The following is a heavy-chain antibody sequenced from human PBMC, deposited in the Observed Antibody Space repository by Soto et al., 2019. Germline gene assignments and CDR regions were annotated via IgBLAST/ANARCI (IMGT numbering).Heavy chain of an antibody. V-gene: IGHV1-3*01. J-gene: IGHJ4*02. D-gene: IGHD5-12*01. CDR2: INAGNGNT. Sequence: QVQLVQSGSEVKKPGASVKVSCKASGYTFTSYAMHWVRQAPGQRLEWMGWINAGNGNTKYSQKFPGRVTITSDTTARTADMELSSVRSEDTAVSYCARDRRRDGYNDYYFDYWGQGTLVTVSS. CDR3: ARDRRRDGYNDYYFDY. CDR1: GYTFTSYA.